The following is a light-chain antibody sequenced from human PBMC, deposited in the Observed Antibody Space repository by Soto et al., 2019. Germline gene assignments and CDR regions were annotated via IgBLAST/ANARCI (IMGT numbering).Light chain of an antibody. CDR2: DAS. CDR1: QSVSY. J-gene: IGKJ2*01. CDR3: QQRSNWPYT. V-gene: IGKV3-11*01. Sequence: EIVLTQSPGTLSLSPGERATLSCRASQSVSYLVWYQQKPGQAPRLLIYDASNRATGIPARFSGSGSGTDFTLTISSLVPEDFAVYYCQQRSNWPYTFGQGTKLVIK.